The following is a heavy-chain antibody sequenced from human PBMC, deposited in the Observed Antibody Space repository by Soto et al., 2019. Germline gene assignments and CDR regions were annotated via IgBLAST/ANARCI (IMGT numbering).Heavy chain of an antibody. V-gene: IGHV3-66*01. J-gene: IGHJ4*02. CDR1: GFTVSSNY. Sequence: GGSLRLSCAASGFTVSSNYMSWVRQAPGKGLEWVSVIYSGGSTYYADSVKGRFTISRDNSKNTLYLQMNSLRAEDTAVYYCARTTPYYYGSGSYYDHYFDYWGQGTLVTVSS. CDR3: ARTTPYYYGSGSYYDHYFDY. CDR2: IYSGGST. D-gene: IGHD3-10*01.